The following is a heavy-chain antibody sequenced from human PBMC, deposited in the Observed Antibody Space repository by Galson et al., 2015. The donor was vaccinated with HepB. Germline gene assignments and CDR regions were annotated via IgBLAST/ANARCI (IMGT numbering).Heavy chain of an antibody. V-gene: IGHV1-69*13. CDR3: ARVGYCSSTSCYMNGAFDI. J-gene: IGHJ3*02. Sequence: SVKASCKASGGTFSSYAISWVRQAPGQGLEWMGGIIPIFGTANYAQKFQGRVTITADESTSTAYMKLSSLRSEDTAVYYCARVGYCSSTSCYMNGAFDIWGQGTMVTVSS. CDR1: GGTFSSYA. CDR2: IIPIFGTA. D-gene: IGHD2-2*02.